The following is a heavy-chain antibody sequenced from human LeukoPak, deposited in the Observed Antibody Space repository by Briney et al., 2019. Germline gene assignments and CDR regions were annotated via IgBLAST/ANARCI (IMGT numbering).Heavy chain of an antibody. J-gene: IGHJ5*02. V-gene: IGHV1-69*13. CDR1: GGTFSSYA. Sequence: ASVKVSCKASGGTFSSYAISWVRQAPGQGLEWMGGIIPIFGTANYAQKFQGRVTITADESTSTAYMELSSLRSEDTAVYYCAREHCSTSCYGYNWFDPWGQGPLVTVSS. CDR3: AREHCSTSCYGYNWFDP. CDR2: IIPIFGTA. D-gene: IGHD2-2*01.